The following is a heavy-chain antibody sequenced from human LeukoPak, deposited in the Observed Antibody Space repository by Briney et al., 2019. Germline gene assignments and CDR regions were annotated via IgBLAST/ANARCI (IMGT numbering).Heavy chain of an antibody. CDR3: AKDSSGYSAEYFQH. J-gene: IGHJ1*01. D-gene: IGHD3-22*01. CDR2: ISGSGGST. Sequence: GGSLRLSCAASGFTFTSYWMTWVRQAPGKGLEWVSAISGSGGSTYYADSVKGRFTISRDNSKNTLYLQMNSLRAEDTAVYYCAKDSSGYSAEYFQHWGQGTLVTVSS. V-gene: IGHV3-23*01. CDR1: GFTFTSYW.